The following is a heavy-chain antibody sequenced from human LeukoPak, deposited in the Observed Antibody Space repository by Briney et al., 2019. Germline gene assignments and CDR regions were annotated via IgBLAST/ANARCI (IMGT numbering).Heavy chain of an antibody. CDR1: GGSISSYY. CDR2: IYYSGST. J-gene: IGHJ4*02. CDR3: ARERFPGAVAGTNY. D-gene: IGHD6-19*01. V-gene: IGHV4-59*01. Sequence: SETLSLTCTVSGGSISSYYWSWIRQPPGKGLEWIGYIYYSGSTYYNPSLKSRVTISVDTSKNQFSLKLSSVTAADTAVYYCARERFPGAVAGTNYWGQGTLVTVSS.